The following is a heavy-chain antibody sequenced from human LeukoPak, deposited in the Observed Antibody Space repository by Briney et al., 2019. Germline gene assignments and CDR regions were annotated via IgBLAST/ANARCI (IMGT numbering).Heavy chain of an antibody. Sequence: GGSLRLSXAASGFTFSSYWMSSVRQAPGKGLEWMANIKQDGSEKYYVDSVKGRFTISRDNAKNSLYLQMNSLRAEDTAVYYCARDYSGWYGNYWGQGTLVTVSS. V-gene: IGHV3-7*01. CDR1: GFTFSSYW. D-gene: IGHD6-19*01. CDR2: IKQDGSEK. CDR3: ARDYSGWYGNY. J-gene: IGHJ4*02.